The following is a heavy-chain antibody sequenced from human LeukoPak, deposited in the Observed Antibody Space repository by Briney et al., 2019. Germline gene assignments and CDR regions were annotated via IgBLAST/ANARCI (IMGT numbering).Heavy chain of an antibody. CDR1: GGSISSYY. V-gene: IGHV4-59*01. CDR3: AAGGSGLDPSFDY. D-gene: IGHD3-10*01. Sequence: KPSETLSLTCTVSGGSISSYYWSWIRQPPGKGLEWIAYIYYSGSTKYNPSLKSRVTISVDTSKNQFSLKLSSVTAADTAVYYCAAGGSGLDPSFDYWGQGTLVTVSS. CDR2: IYYSGST. J-gene: IGHJ4*02.